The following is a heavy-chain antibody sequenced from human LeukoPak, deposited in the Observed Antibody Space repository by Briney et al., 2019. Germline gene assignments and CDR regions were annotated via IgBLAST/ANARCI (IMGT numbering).Heavy chain of an antibody. Sequence: ASVKVSCKASGYTSTGYYMHWVRQAPGQGLEWMGWINPNSGGTNYAQKFQGRVTMTRDTSISTAYMELSRLRSDDTAVYYCARERGGNYYYYMDVWGKGTTVTVSS. CDR2: INPNSGGT. CDR1: GYTSTGYY. D-gene: IGHD6-25*01. V-gene: IGHV1-2*02. J-gene: IGHJ6*03. CDR3: ARERGGNYYYYMDV.